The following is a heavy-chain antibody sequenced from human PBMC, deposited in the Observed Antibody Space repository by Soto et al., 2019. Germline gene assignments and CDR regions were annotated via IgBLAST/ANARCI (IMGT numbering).Heavy chain of an antibody. CDR2: IYASGSP. V-gene: IGHV4-59*02. Sequence: SETLSLTCTISCGSVSVYYWSWIRQSTGQGLEWIGYIYASGSPYYNPSLRSRVTISADTSKNQISLKLTSPTAADTAVYYCARGVGSSPPQYWGRGTLVTVSS. CDR3: ARGVGSSPPQY. D-gene: IGHD1-26*01. J-gene: IGHJ4*02. CDR1: CGSVSVYY.